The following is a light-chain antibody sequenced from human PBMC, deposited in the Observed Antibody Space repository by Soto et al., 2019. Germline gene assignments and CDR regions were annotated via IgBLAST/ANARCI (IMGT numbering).Light chain of an antibody. CDR2: DAS. CDR1: QGIRND. Sequence: AIQMTQSPSSLSASVGDRVTITCRASQGIRNDLGWYQQEPGKAPKLLIYDASTLHSGVPSRFSGSGSGTDFTLTISSLQPEDFASYYCLQDYTYPWTFGQGTKVDIK. J-gene: IGKJ1*01. V-gene: IGKV1-6*02. CDR3: LQDYTYPWT.